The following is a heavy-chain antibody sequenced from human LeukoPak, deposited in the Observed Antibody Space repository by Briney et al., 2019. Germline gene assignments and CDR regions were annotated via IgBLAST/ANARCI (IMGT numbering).Heavy chain of an antibody. CDR2: IYHSGST. CDR3: ARDAESWLRWFDP. Sequence: SQTLSLTCAVSGGSISSGGYSWSWIRQPPGKGMEWIGYIYHSGSTYYNPSLKSRVTISVDRSKNQFSLKLSSVTAADTAVYYCARDAESWLRWFDPWGQGTLVTVSS. D-gene: IGHD5-12*01. V-gene: IGHV4-30-2*01. J-gene: IGHJ5*02. CDR1: GGSISSGGYS.